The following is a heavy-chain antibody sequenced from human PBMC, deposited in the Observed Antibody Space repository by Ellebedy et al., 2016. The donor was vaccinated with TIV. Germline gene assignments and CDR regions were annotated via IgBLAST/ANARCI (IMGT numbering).Heavy chain of an antibody. CDR3: ARDFPAHGVCDN. Sequence: AASVKVSCKASGYSLSSSALNWVRQAPGQGLEWMGWINTATGSPTYAQGFTGRFVFSLDTSVTTSYLEITSLEAEDTAVYFCARDFPAHGVCDNWGQGTLVTVSS. V-gene: IGHV7-4-1*02. D-gene: IGHD5-24*01. CDR2: INTATGSP. CDR1: GYSLSSSA. J-gene: IGHJ4*02.